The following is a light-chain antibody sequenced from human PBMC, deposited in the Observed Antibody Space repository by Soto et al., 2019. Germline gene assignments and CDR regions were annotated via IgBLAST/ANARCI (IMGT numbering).Light chain of an antibody. CDR3: SSYTSSSTRF. J-gene: IGLJ1*01. CDR2: EVS. Sequence: SALTQPASVSGSPGQSITISCTGTSSDVGGYNYVSWYQQHPGKAPKLMIYEVSNRPSGVSNRFSGSKSGNTASLTISGLQAEDEADYYCSSYTSSSTRFFGTGTKLTVL. CDR1: SSDVGGYNY. V-gene: IGLV2-14*01.